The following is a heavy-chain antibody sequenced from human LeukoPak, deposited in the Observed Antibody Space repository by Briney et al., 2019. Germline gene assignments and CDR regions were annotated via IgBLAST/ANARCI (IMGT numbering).Heavy chain of an antibody. CDR2: IKQDGSEK. J-gene: IGHJ6*02. CDR1: GFTFSSYW. V-gene: IGHV3-7*01. CDR3: ARKNGLDV. Sequence: GGSLRLSCTLSGFTFSSYWMSWVRQAPGKGLEWVANIKQDGSEKYYVDSVKGRFTISRDNAKNSLYLQMNSLRAEDTAMYYCARKNGLDVWGQGTTVTVSS.